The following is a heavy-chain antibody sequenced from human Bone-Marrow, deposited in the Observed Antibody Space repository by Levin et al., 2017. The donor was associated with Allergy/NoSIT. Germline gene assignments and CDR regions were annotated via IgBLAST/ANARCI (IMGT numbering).Heavy chain of an antibody. V-gene: IGHV4-59*01. D-gene: IGHD6-6*01. CDR2: IYYSGST. CDR1: GGSISSYY. CDR3: ARATRDYYYDYMDV. J-gene: IGHJ6*03. Sequence: SETLSLTCTVSGGSISSYYWSWIRQPPGKGLEWIGYIYYSGSTNYNPSLKSRVTISVDTSKNQFSLKLSSVTAADTAVYYCARATRDYYYDYMDVWGKGTTVTVSS.